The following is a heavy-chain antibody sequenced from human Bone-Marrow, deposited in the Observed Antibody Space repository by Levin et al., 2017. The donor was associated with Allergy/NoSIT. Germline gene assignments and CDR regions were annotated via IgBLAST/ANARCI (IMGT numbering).Heavy chain of an antibody. CDR3: ARGKNYYGSTSYPTNFDY. J-gene: IGHJ4*02. CDR2: ISSGGDYI. D-gene: IGHD3-10*01. Sequence: RAGGSLKISCAASGFTFSAYSMNWVRQAPGKGLQWVSSISSGGDYIYYADSMKGRFTISRDNAKTSLYLQMSSLRADDSAVYYCARGKNYYGSTSYPTNFDYWGQGTLVTVSS. V-gene: IGHV3-21*01. CDR1: GFTFSAYS.